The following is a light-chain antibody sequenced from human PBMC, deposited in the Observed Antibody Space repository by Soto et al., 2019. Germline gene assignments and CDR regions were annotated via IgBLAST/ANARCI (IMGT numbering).Light chain of an antibody. CDR1: SSDIGAYDS. Sequence: QSALTQPASVSGSPGQSITIPCTGTSSDIGAYDSVSWYQQYPHKAPKLIIYDVANRPSGVSDRLSGSKSGNTASLTISGLQAEDEADYYCTSYTTFSTLVLGGGTKLTVL. CDR3: TSYTTFSTLV. V-gene: IGLV2-14*01. CDR2: DVA. J-gene: IGLJ2*01.